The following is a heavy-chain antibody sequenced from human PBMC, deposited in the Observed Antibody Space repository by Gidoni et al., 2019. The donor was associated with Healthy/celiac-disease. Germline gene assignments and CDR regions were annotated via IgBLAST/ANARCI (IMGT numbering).Heavy chain of an antibody. CDR3: ARNLLVGATDWYFDL. Sequence: ELQVVESGGGLVQPGGSLRLSCATSGFTVSSNYMSWVRQAPGTGLEWVSIIYSGGSTYYADSVKARFTISRDTSKNTVYLQMNSLRAEDTAVYYCARNLLVGATDWYFDLWGRGTLVTVSS. CDR1: GFTVSSNY. J-gene: IGHJ2*01. D-gene: IGHD1-26*01. CDR2: IYSGGST. V-gene: IGHV3-66*01.